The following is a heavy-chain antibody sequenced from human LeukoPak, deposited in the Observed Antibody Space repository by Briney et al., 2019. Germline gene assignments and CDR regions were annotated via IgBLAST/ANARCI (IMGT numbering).Heavy chain of an antibody. J-gene: IGHJ4*02. D-gene: IGHD4-17*01. CDR2: IYYRGST. CDR1: GGXINNYY. CDR3: ARGGDYGDLRYFDY. Sequence: PSETLSLTCTVSGGXINNYYCSWIRQPPGKGLEWLGYIYYRGSTNYNPSLKSRVTFSVDTSKNQFSLKLNSVTAADTAVYYCARGGDYGDLRYFDYWGQGTLVTVSS. V-gene: IGHV4-59*01.